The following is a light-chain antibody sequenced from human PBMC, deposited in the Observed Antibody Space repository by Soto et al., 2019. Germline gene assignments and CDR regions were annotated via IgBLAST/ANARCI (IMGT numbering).Light chain of an antibody. Sequence: EIVMTQSPATLSVSPGERATLSCRASQSVSSKLAWYQQKPGQAPRLLIYGASTRATGIPARCSGSGSGTEFTLTISSLQSEDFAVYYCQTYDNWPLTFGGGTKVEIK. J-gene: IGKJ4*01. CDR3: QTYDNWPLT. CDR2: GAS. CDR1: QSVSSK. V-gene: IGKV3-15*01.